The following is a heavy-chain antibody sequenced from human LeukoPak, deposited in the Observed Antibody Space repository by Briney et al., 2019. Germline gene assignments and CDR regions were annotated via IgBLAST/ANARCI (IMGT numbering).Heavy chain of an antibody. J-gene: IGHJ6*03. Sequence: PGGSLRLSCAASGFTFSAYAMTWVRQAPGKGLEWVSGISGFGDTTYYADSVKGRFTISRDNSRRTLYLQMNSLRAEDTALYYCARDAYSSSVVDYYYYMDVWGKGTTVTVSS. CDR2: ISGFGDTT. V-gene: IGHV3-23*01. CDR1: GFTFSAYA. D-gene: IGHD6-6*01. CDR3: ARDAYSSSVVDYYYYMDV.